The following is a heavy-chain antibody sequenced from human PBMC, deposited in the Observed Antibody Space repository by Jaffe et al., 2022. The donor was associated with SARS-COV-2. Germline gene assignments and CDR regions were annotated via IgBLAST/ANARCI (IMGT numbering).Heavy chain of an antibody. CDR3: AKDQGPYYYGSGSYYRYYYYGMDV. CDR2: ISGSGGST. V-gene: IGHV3-23*01. D-gene: IGHD3-10*01. Sequence: EVQLLESGGGLVQPGGSLRLSCAASGFTFSSYAMSWVRQAPGKGLEWVSAISGSGGSTYYADSVKGRFTISRDNSKNTLYLQMNSLRAEDTAVYYCAKDQGPYYYGSGSYYRYYYYGMDVWGQGTTVTVSS. CDR1: GFTFSSYA. J-gene: IGHJ6*02.